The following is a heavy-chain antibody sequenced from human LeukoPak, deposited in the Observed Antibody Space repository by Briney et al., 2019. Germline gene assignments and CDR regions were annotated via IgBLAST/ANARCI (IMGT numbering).Heavy chain of an antibody. CDR2: INHSGST. J-gene: IGHJ5*02. CDR1: GGSFSDYY. CDR3: ARHGYIEGNWFDP. D-gene: IGHD5-24*01. V-gene: IGHV4-34*01. Sequence: ETLSLTCSVYGGSFSDYYWSWIRQPPGKGLEWIAEINHSGSTNYNPSLKSRVTMSVDTSKNHFSLKLSSVTAADTAVYHCARHGYIEGNWFDPWGQGTLVTVSS.